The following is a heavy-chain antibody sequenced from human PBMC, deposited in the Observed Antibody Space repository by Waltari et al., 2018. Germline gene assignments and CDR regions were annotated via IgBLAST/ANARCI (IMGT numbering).Heavy chain of an antibody. Sequence: EVQLVESGGGLVQPGGSLRLSCAASGFLFSTYWMGWARQAPGKGLDWVAYIKYDGSNKYYVDSVKGRFTISRDNAQNSLYLQMNSLRAEDTAVYYCARGKDATWWFDPWGQGTLVTVSS. V-gene: IGHV3-7*04. CDR1: GFLFSTYW. CDR2: IKYDGSNK. J-gene: IGHJ5*02. D-gene: IGHD1-26*01. CDR3: ARGKDATWWFDP.